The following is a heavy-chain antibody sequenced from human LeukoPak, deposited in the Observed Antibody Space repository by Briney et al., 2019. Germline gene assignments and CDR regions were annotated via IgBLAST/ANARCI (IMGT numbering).Heavy chain of an antibody. V-gene: IGHV3-66*02. Sequence: GGSLRLSCAASGFTFSSYAMSWVRQAPGKGLEWVSVIYSGGSTYYADSVKGRFTISRDNSKNTLYLQMNSLRAEDTAVYYCARGIVLVGAADYWGQGTLVTVSS. CDR3: ARGIVLVGAADY. J-gene: IGHJ4*02. CDR1: GFTFSSYA. D-gene: IGHD1-26*01. CDR2: IYSGGST.